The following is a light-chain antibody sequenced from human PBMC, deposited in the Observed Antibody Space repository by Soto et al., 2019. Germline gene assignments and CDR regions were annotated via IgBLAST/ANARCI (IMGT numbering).Light chain of an antibody. V-gene: IGKV3-20*01. Sequence: MLTQSTGTLSLSPGERVTLSCRASQRVYSSYLAWYQQRPGQAPRLLFYDASIRATGIPDRFSGSGSGTDFSLTISRLEPEDFAVYYCHQYASSPWTFGQGTKVAIK. J-gene: IGKJ1*01. CDR2: DAS. CDR1: QRVYSSY. CDR3: HQYASSPWT.